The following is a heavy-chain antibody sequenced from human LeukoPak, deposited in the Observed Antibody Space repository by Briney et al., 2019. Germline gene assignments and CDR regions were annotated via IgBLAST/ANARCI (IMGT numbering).Heavy chain of an antibody. D-gene: IGHD2-15*01. CDR3: AKGGRHGHSSYERGYFDF. J-gene: IGHJ4*02. CDR2: IQYSGSKK. V-gene: IGHV3-30*02. Sequence: EGSLRLSCAASGFTFSNYDMHWVRQAPGKGLEWVAFIQYSGSKKYYVDSVEGRFTISRDNSKNTLSVQMNSLRTEDTAAYYCAKGGRHGHSSYERGYFDFWGQGALVTVSS. CDR1: GFTFSNYD.